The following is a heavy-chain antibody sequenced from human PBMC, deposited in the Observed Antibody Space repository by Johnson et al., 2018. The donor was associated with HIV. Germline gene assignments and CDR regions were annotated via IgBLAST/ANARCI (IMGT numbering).Heavy chain of an antibody. CDR3: TTEPVGGWLENAFEI. Sequence: VQLVESGGGLVKPGGSLRLSCAASGFTFSNAWMSWVRQAPGKGLAWVGRIKSKTDGGTTDYAAPVKGRFTISRDDSKNTLYLQMNSLKTEDTAVYYCTTEPVGGWLENAFEIWGQGTMVTVSS. V-gene: IGHV3-15*01. J-gene: IGHJ3*02. CDR1: GFTFSNAW. CDR2: IKSKTDGGTT. D-gene: IGHD6-19*01.